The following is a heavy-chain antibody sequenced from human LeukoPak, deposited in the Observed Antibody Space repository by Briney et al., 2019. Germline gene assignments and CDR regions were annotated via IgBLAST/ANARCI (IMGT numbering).Heavy chain of an antibody. J-gene: IGHJ4*02. CDR1: GLTFSSYA. D-gene: IGHD6-19*01. CDR2: ISGSGGST. V-gene: IGHV3-23*01. CDR3: AKDGSGYSSGWYVVGGDY. Sequence: SGGSLRLSCAASGLTFSSYAMSWVRQAPGKGLEWVSAISGSGGSTYYADSVKGRFTISRDNSKNTLYLQMNSLRAEDTAVYYCAKDGSGYSSGWYVVGGDYWGQGTLVTVSS.